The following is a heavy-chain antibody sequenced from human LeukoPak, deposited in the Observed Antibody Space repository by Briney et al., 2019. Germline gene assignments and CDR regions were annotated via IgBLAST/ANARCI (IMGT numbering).Heavy chain of an antibody. V-gene: IGHV4-34*01. D-gene: IGHD6-19*01. CDR1: GGSFNGYY. CDR3: ARLGYSSGWYRYYYYYMDV. Sequence: SETLSLTCAVYGGSFNGYYWSWIRQPPGKGLEWSGEINHSGSTNYNPSLKSRVTISVDTSKNQFSLKLSSVTAADTAVYYCARLGYSSGWYRYYYYYMDVWGKGTTVTISS. CDR2: INHSGST. J-gene: IGHJ6*03.